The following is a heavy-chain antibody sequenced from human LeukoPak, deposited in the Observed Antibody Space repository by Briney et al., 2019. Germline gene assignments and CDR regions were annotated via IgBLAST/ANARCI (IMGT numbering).Heavy chain of an antibody. CDR3: AREFKMHVTI. D-gene: IGHD3-10*01. Sequence: GRSLRLSCAASGFTFTSYAIHWLRQAPGKALEGVAVLSFAGDIYYYAHSVKGRFTISRDNPKHTLYLQMNSLRDEDTAVYYCAREFKMHVTIWGQGTLVTVSS. CDR2: LSFAGDIY. V-gene: IGHV3-30*14. J-gene: IGHJ4*02. CDR1: GFTFTSYA.